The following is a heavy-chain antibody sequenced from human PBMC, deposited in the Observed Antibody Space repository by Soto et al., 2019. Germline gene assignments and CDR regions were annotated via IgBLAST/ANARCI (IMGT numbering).Heavy chain of an antibody. CDR2: ISAHNGNT. J-gene: IGHJ4*02. D-gene: IGHD1-1*01. Sequence: QVHLVQSGAEVKKPGASVKVSCKGSGYAFTTYGITWVRQAPGQGLGWMGWISAHNGNTNYAQKAEGGGTGPRDTSTSTAYMELRSLRSDDTAVYYCARGRYGDYWGQGALVTVSS. CDR3: ARGRYGDY. V-gene: IGHV1-18*01. CDR1: GYAFTTYG.